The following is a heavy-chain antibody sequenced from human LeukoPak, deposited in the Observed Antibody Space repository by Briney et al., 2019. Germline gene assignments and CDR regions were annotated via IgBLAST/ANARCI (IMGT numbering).Heavy chain of an antibody. Sequence: GGSLRLSCAASGFTFSSYAMGWVSQAPGKGLKWVSATSGSGGSTYYADSVKGRFTISRDNSKNTLYVQMNSLRAEDTAVYYCAKTRGDGGWYSGFDYWGQGTLVTVSS. CDR3: AKTRGDGGWYSGFDY. V-gene: IGHV3-23*01. CDR1: GFTFSSYA. D-gene: IGHD6-19*01. J-gene: IGHJ4*02. CDR2: TSGSGGST.